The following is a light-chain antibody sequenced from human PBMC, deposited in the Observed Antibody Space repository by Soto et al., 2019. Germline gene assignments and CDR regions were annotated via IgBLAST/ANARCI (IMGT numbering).Light chain of an antibody. CDR2: GAS. J-gene: IGKJ3*01. V-gene: IGKV3-20*01. Sequence: EIVLTQSPGTLSLSPGERATLSCRASQSVSSSYLAWYQQKPGQAPRLLIYGASGRATGIPARFSGSGSGTDFTLTISRLEPEDFAVDYCQQYDSSPLTFGPGTKVDIK. CDR3: QQYDSSPLT. CDR1: QSVSSSY.